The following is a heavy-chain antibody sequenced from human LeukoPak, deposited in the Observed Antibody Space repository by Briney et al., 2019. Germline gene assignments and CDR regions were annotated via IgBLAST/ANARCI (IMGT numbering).Heavy chain of an antibody. CDR2: IVPVFGTP. D-gene: IGHD3-9*01. CDR3: ASRYTTSRHFDWDVDY. CDR1: GDTFSKYA. V-gene: IGHV1-69*05. J-gene: IGHJ4*02. Sequence: SVKVSCKASGDTFSKYAITWVRQAPGQGLEWMGNIVPVFGTPIYAQKFQGRVTITTDESRTTAYMELSSLRSEDTALYYCASRYTTSRHFDWDVDYWGQGTLLTVSS.